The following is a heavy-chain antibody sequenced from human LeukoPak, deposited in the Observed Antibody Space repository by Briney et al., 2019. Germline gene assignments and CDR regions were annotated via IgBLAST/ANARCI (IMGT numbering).Heavy chain of an antibody. CDR1: GFTFSSYA. CDR2: ITRNGGST. Sequence: PGGSLRLSCAASGFTFSSYAMSWVRQAPGMGLEWLSAITRNGGSTYYADSVKGRFTISRDNSKNTLYLQVNSLRAEDTAVYYCAKEILGYFDYWGQGTLVTVSS. V-gene: IGHV3-23*01. CDR3: AKEILGYFDY. J-gene: IGHJ4*02. D-gene: IGHD2/OR15-2a*01.